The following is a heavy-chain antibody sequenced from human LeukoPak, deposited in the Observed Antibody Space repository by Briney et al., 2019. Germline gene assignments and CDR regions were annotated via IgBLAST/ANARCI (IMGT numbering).Heavy chain of an antibody. Sequence: SVKVSCKASGGTFSSYAISWARQAPGQGLEWMGGIIPIFGTANYAQKFQGRVTITADESTSTAYMELSSLRSEDTAVYYCASARPYYDILTGYCNWGQGTLVTVSS. CDR2: IIPIFGTA. D-gene: IGHD3-9*01. J-gene: IGHJ4*02. CDR3: ASARPYYDILTGYCN. CDR1: GGTFSSYA. V-gene: IGHV1-69*13.